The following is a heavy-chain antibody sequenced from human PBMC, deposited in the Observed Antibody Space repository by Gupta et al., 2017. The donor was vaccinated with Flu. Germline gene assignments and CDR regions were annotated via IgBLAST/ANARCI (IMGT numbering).Heavy chain of an antibody. Sequence: QVQLQQWGAGLLKPSETLSLTCAVYGGSFSGYYWSWIRQPPGKGREWIGEINHSGSTNYNPSLKSRVTISVDTSKNQFSLKLSSVTAADTAVYYCARSFYTGSSGWYSRGGPNWFDPWGQGTLVTVSS. J-gene: IGHJ5*02. D-gene: IGHD6-19*01. CDR1: GGSFSGYY. V-gene: IGHV4-34*01. CDR3: ARSFYTGSSGWYSRGGPNWFDP. CDR2: INHSGST.